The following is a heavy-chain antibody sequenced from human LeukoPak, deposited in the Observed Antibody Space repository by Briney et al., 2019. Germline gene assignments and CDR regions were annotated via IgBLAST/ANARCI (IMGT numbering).Heavy chain of an antibody. J-gene: IGHJ4*02. CDR1: GYTLTELS. Sequence: GASVKVSCKVSGYTLTELSMHWVRQAPGKGLEWMGGFDPEDGETIYAQKFQGRVTMTEDTSTDTAHMELSSLRSEDTAVYYCAVDYYGSGSYYLPPFDYWGQGTLVTVSS. V-gene: IGHV1-24*01. CDR2: FDPEDGET. CDR3: AVDYYGSGSYYLPPFDY. D-gene: IGHD3-10*01.